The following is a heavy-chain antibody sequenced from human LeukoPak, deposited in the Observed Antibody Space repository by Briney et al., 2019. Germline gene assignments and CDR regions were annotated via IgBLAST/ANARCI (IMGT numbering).Heavy chain of an antibody. Sequence: GRSLRLSCAASGFTFSSYAVHWVRQAPGKGLEWVAVISYDGSNKHYADSVRGRFTISRDNSKNTLYLQMNSLRTEDTAVYYCAQGGSEIYYFYHGMDVWGRGTTVTVSS. CDR1: GFTFSSYA. CDR3: AQGGSEIYYFYHGMDV. V-gene: IGHV3-30*04. CDR2: ISYDGSNK. D-gene: IGHD3-10*01. J-gene: IGHJ6*02.